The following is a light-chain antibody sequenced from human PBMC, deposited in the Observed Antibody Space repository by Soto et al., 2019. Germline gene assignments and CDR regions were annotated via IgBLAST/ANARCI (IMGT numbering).Light chain of an antibody. CDR2: AAS. J-gene: IGKJ1*01. Sequence: DIQMTQSPSSLSASVGDRVTITCRASQSISSYLNWYQQKPGKAPKLLIYAASSLQSGVPSRFSGSGSGTDFTLTISSLQPEDFAPYYCQQSYSTPRKFGQGTKV. V-gene: IGKV1-39*01. CDR1: QSISSY. CDR3: QQSYSTPRK.